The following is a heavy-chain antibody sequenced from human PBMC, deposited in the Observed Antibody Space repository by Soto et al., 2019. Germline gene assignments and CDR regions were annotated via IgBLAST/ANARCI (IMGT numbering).Heavy chain of an antibody. CDR1: GGSISSGDYY. V-gene: IGHV4-30-4*01. CDR2: IYYSGST. D-gene: IGHD3-3*01. Sequence: SETLSLTCTVSGGSISSGDYYWSWIRQPPGKGLEWIGYIYYSGSTYYNPSLKSRVTISVDASKNQFSLKLSSVTAADTAVYYCARGSGPADYDFWSGYFSPPWYFDLWGRGTLVTVSS. CDR3: ARGSGPADYDFWSGYFSPPWYFDL. J-gene: IGHJ2*01.